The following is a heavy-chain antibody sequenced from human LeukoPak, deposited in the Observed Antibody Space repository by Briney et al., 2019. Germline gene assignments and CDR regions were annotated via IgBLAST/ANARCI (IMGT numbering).Heavy chain of an antibody. J-gene: IGHJ6*02. CDR1: GGSISSYY. CDR3: ARGEVRGVDYYYGMDV. D-gene: IGHD3-10*01. CDR2: ISYSGST. V-gene: IGHV4-59*01. Sequence: PSETLSLTCSVAGGSISSYYWNWVRQPPGKGLEWIAFISYSGSTNYSPSLHSRVTISLDTSKNQLSLNLNSLTAADTAVYFCARGEVRGVDYYYGMDVWGQGTTVTVSS.